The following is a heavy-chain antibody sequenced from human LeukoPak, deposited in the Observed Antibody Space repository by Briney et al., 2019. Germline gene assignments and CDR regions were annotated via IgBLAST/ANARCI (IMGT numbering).Heavy chain of an antibody. CDR1: GGSFSGYY. Sequence: SATLSLTCAVYGGSFSGYYWSWIRKPPGKGLEWIGEINHSGSTNYNPSLKRRVSISVDTSKNQFSLQLSSETAADTAVYYCARGGCSSTSCYYRWFDPWGQGTLVTVSS. D-gene: IGHD2-2*01. V-gene: IGHV4-34*01. J-gene: IGHJ5*02. CDR2: INHSGST. CDR3: ARGGCSSTSCYYRWFDP.